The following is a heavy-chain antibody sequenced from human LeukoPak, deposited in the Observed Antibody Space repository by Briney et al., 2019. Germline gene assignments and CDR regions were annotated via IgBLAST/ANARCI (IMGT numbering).Heavy chain of an antibody. CDR3: ARNLIPEQLVLNF. J-gene: IGHJ4*02. CDR2: IYYTGST. V-gene: IGHV4-61*05. D-gene: IGHD6-13*01. CDR1: GGSIIISGYY. Sequence: PSETLSLTCAVSGGSIIISGYYWAWIRQPPGKGLEWIGYIYYTGSTNYNPSLKSRVTMSVDTSKNQFSLNLRSVTPEDTAVYYCARNLIPEQLVLNFWGQGTLVTVSS.